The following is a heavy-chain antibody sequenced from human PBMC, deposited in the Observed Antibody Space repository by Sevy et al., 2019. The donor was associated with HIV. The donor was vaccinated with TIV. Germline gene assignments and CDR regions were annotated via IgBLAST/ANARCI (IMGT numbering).Heavy chain of an antibody. CDR3: ARGGSSSWEGEYFQH. V-gene: IGHV3-64*02. Sequence: GGSLRLSCAASGFTFSSYAMHWVRQAPGKGLEYVSAISSNGGSTYYTDSVKGRFTISRDNSKNTLYLQMGSLRAEDMAVYYCARGGSSSWEGEYFQHWGQGTLVTVSS. CDR2: ISSNGGST. J-gene: IGHJ1*01. CDR1: GFTFSSYA. D-gene: IGHD6-13*01.